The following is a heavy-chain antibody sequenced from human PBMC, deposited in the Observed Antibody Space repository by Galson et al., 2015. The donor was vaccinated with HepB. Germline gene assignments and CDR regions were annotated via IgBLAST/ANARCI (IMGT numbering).Heavy chain of an antibody. CDR1: GGSVSSSTYY. Sequence: SETLSLTCTVSGGSVSSSTYYWGWIRQPPGKGLEWIGSIYYSGSTYYNPSLRSRVIILIDTSKNQISLTLSSVTAADTAVYYCARLRDYYDGTDSGDSGRYNWIDPWGQGTLVTVSS. J-gene: IGHJ5*02. V-gene: IGHV4-39*01. D-gene: IGHD3-22*01. CDR3: ARLRDYYDGTDSGDSGRYNWIDP. CDR2: IYYSGST.